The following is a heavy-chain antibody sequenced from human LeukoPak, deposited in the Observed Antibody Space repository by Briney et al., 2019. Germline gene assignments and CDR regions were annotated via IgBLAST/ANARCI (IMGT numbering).Heavy chain of an antibody. CDR1: GFTFSTYT. J-gene: IGHJ4*02. CDR2: IATSSSTI. Sequence: PGGSLRLSCAASGFTFSTYTMNWVRQPPGKGLEWVSNIATSSSTIYYADSVKGRFTISRDNSKNTLYLQMNSLRAEDTAVYYCARVAPGDYFNYWGQGTLVTVSS. CDR3: ARVAPGDYFNY. D-gene: IGHD3-10*01. V-gene: IGHV3-48*01.